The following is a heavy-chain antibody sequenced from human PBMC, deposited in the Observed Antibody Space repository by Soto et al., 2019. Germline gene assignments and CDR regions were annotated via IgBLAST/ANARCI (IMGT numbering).Heavy chain of an antibody. Sequence: ASVQVSCKASGGTFSSYTISWVRQAPGQGLEWMGRIIPILGIANYAQKFQDRVTITADKSTSTAYMELSSLISVDTAVYYCSRDRGHTSSGGSFHFDYWGQGSLVTVSS. CDR2: IIPILGIA. CDR3: SRDRGHTSSGGSFHFDY. D-gene: IGHD2-15*01. CDR1: GGTFSSYT. V-gene: IGHV1-69*04. J-gene: IGHJ4*02.